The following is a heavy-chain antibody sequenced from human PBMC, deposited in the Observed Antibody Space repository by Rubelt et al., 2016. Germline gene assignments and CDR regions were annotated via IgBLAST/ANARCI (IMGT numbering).Heavy chain of an antibody. CDR1: GFTFSSYW. CDR3: ARGGKVPFDY. Sequence: EVQLVESGGNFVQPGGSLRLSCADSGFTFSSYWMHWVRQAPGKGLVWVSVLYSGGGTYYADSVKGRFTIARHNSNNTLDLQMNNLRAEDTAVYYCARGGKVPFDYWGQGTLVTVSS. CDR2: LYSGGGT. D-gene: IGHD4-23*01. V-gene: IGHV3-53*04. J-gene: IGHJ4*02.